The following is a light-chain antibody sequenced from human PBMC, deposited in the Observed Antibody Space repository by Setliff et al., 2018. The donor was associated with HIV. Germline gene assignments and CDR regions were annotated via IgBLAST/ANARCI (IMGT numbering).Light chain of an antibody. CDR3: FLSYSGARRV. J-gene: IGLJ3*02. Sequence: QAVVTQEPSLTVSPRGTVTLTCGSSTGAVTSGHYPYWFQQKPGQAPRTLIYDTSNKHSWTPARFSGSLLGGKAALTLSGAQPEDEAAYYCFLSYSGARRVFGGGTKVTVL. CDR2: DTS. CDR1: TGAVTSGHY. V-gene: IGLV7-46*01.